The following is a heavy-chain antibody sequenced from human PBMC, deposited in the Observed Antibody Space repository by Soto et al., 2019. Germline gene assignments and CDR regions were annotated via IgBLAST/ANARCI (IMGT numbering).Heavy chain of an antibody. V-gene: IGHV3-30*18. CDR1: GFIFSNYG. CDR2: ISFDGTKK. CDR3: GKDKKRLTAKYYYGMDV. D-gene: IGHD3-10*01. J-gene: IGHJ6*02. Sequence: QMQLVQSGGGVVQPGGSLRLSCAGSGFIFSNYGIHWVRQRPGKGLEWVAIISFDGTKKDYEDSVKGRFTLSRDTSNRTVFLQMDSLRAEDTAVYYCGKDKKRLTAKYYYGMDVWGQGTTVTVS.